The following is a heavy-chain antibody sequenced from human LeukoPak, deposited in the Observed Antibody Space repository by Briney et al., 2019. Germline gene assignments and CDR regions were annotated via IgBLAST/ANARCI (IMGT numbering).Heavy chain of an antibody. CDR3: ARMMKAFDI. CDR2: INPNSGGT. V-gene: IGHV1-2*02. CDR1: GYTFTSYA. D-gene: IGHD3-16*01. Sequence: ASVTVSCKASGYTFTSYAMNWVRQAPGQGLEWMGWINPNSGGTNYAQKFQGRVTMTRDTSISTAYMELSRLRSDDTTVYYCARMMKAFDIWGQGTMVTVSS. J-gene: IGHJ3*02.